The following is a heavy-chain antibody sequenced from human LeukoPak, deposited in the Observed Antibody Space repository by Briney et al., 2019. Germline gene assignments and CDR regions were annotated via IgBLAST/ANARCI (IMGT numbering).Heavy chain of an antibody. D-gene: IGHD6-6*01. J-gene: IGHJ4*02. CDR3: AKDGSSSSSGYYFDY. CDR2: ISGSGGST. Sequence: PGGSLRPSCAASGFTFSSYAMSWVRQAPGKGLEWVSAISGSGGSTYYADSVKGRFTISRDNSKNTLYLQMNSLRAEDTAVYYCAKDGSSSSSGYYFDYWGQGTLVTVSS. V-gene: IGHV3-23*01. CDR1: GFTFSSYA.